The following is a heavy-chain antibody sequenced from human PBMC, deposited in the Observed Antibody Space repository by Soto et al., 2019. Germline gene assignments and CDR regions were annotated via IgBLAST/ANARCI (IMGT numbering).Heavy chain of an antibody. CDR2: IYTSGGT. D-gene: IGHD6-13*01. CDR1: GGSMTNSY. CDR3: AREIASVVTDWFDA. J-gene: IGHJ5*02. V-gene: IGHV4-59*01. Sequence: QVQLQESGPGLVKPSETLSLTCSVSGGSMTNSYWSWIRQPPGKGLEWIGYIYTSGGTNYNPSLVSRLTISVDTSKSQLSLRLTSVTAADTAVYYCAREIASVVTDWFDAWGQGTLVTVSS.